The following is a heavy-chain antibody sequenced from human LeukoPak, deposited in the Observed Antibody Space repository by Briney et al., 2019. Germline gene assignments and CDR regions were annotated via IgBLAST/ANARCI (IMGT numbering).Heavy chain of an antibody. J-gene: IGHJ4*02. CDR3: ARFACSGGSCYRRPVYGRFDY. Sequence: SETLSLTCTVSGGSISSYYWSWIRQPPGKGLEWIGYIYYSGSTNYNPSLKSRVTISVDTSKNQFSLKLSSVTAADTAVYYCARFACSGGSCYRRPVYGRFDYWGQGTLVTVSS. D-gene: IGHD2-15*01. CDR1: GGSISSYY. V-gene: IGHV4-59*01. CDR2: IYYSGST.